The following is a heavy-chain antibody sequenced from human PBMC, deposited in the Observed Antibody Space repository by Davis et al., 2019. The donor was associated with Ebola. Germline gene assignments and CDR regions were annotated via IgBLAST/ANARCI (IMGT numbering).Heavy chain of an antibody. CDR1: GGSISSGGYS. Sequence: MPSETLSLTCAASGGSISSGGYSWNWIRQPPGKGLEWIGYIYYSGSTYYNPSLKSRVSISVDTSRNQFSLKLSSVTAADTAVYYCARSGGWIQLWFGYWGQGTLVTVSS. D-gene: IGHD5-18*01. CDR3: ARSGGWIQLWFGY. V-gene: IGHV4-30-4*07. CDR2: IYYSGST. J-gene: IGHJ4*02.